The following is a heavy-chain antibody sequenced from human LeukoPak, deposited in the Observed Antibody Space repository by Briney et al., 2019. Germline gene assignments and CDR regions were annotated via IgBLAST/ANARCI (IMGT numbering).Heavy chain of an antibody. D-gene: IGHD5-24*01. CDR3: ARLRWPGAFDI. J-gene: IGHJ3*02. CDR2: ISYDGSNK. V-gene: IGHV3-30*03. Sequence: GRSLRLSCAASGFTFSSHGMHWVRQAPGKGLEWVAVISYDGSNKYYADSVKGRFTISRDNSKNTLYLQMNSLRAEDTAVYYCARLRWPGAFDIWGQGTMVTVSS. CDR1: GFTFSSHG.